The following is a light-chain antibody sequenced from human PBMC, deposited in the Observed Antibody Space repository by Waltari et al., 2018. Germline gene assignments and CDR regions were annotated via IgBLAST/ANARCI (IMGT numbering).Light chain of an antibody. CDR3: CSYAGRYTWV. J-gene: IGLJ3*02. V-gene: IGLV2-11*01. CDR1: SSDVGDYKF. Sequence: HSALTQPRCVSGSPRQPVTISCTGTSSDVGDYKFVSWYQQHPGKAPKLMIYDVSQRPSGVPDRFSGSKSGNTASLTISGLQAEDEADYYCCSYAGRYTWVFGGGTKLTVL. CDR2: DVS.